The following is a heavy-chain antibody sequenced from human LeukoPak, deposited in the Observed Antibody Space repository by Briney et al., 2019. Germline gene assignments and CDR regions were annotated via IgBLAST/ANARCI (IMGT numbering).Heavy chain of an antibody. V-gene: IGHV3-15*01. CDR2: IKSKTDGGTT. Sequence: GGSLRLSCAASGFTFSNAWMSWVRQAPGKGLEWVGRIKSKTDGGTTDYAAPVKGRFTISRDDSKNTLYLQMNSLKTEDTAVYYCTTDGKWGLPPYSDYWGQGTLVTVSS. D-gene: IGHD1-26*01. CDR1: GFTFSNAW. J-gene: IGHJ4*02. CDR3: TTDGKWGLPPYSDY.